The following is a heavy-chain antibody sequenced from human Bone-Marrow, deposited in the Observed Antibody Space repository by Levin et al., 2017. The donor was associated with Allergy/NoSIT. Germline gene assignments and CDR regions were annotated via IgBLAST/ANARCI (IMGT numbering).Heavy chain of an antibody. CDR3: TRDRGEWGQFYFDY. CDR1: GFTFSAFG. Sequence: PVASVKVSCAASGFTFSAFGMHWVRQAPGRGLEWVAVISYDGGHKFYADSVKGRFTISRDNSKNTHYLQMNSLRAEDTAVYYCTRDRGEWGQFYFDYWGQGILVTVSS. D-gene: IGHD1-26*01. V-gene: IGHV3-33*01. CDR2: ISYDGGHK. J-gene: IGHJ4*02.